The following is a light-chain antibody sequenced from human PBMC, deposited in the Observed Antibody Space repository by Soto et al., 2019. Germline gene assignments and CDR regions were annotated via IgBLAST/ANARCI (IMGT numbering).Light chain of an antibody. CDR2: DNI. CDR3: GTWEGSRNWV. Sequence: QSVLTQSPSVSAAPGQTVTISCSGTTSNIGNNYVSWYQLLPETAPKLLIYDNIKRPSGIPDRFSGSKSGTSATLVITGLQTGDEADYYCGTWEGSRNWVFGGGTKLTVL. J-gene: IGLJ3*02. CDR1: TSNIGNNY. V-gene: IGLV1-51*01.